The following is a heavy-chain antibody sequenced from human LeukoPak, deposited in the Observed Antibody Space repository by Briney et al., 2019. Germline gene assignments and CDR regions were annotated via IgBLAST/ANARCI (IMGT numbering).Heavy chain of an antibody. J-gene: IGHJ4*02. CDR1: GFSFSTYA. CDR2: ISSNGGST. Sequence: GGSLRLSCAASGFSFSTYAMHWVRQGPGKGLEYISSISSNGGSTYYADSVKGRFTISRDNSKNTLFLQMGSLRAEDMAVYYYTRSNNIVGATYFDYWGQGTLVTVSS. D-gene: IGHD1-26*01. CDR3: TRSNNIVGATYFDY. V-gene: IGHV3-64*02.